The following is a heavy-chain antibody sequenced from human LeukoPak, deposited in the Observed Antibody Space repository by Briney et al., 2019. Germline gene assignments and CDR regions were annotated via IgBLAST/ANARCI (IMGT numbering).Heavy chain of an antibody. CDR2: IGRSDGST. Sequence: GGSLRLSCAASGFTFTNCDMTWVRQPPGKGLEWGSSIGRSDGSTYYADSVKGRFTISRDNSKNTLYLEMNSLRAEDTALYYCATYYGGHFDYWGQGTLVTVSS. CDR1: GFTFTNCD. V-gene: IGHV3-23*01. D-gene: IGHD4-23*01. J-gene: IGHJ4*02. CDR3: ATYYGGHFDY.